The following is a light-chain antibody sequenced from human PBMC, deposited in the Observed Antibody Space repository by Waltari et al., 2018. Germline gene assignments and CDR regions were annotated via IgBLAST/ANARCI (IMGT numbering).Light chain of an antibody. CDR3: SSYTSSSDVV. CDR2: EVS. V-gene: IGLV2-14*01. CDR1: SSHVGGYNS. Sequence: QSALTQPASVSGSPGQSIPISCTGTSSHVGGYNSVSWYQQHPGKAPKLMIYEVSNRPSGVSNRFSGSKSGNTASLTISGLQAEDEADYYCSSYTSSSDVVFGGGTKLTVL. J-gene: IGLJ2*01.